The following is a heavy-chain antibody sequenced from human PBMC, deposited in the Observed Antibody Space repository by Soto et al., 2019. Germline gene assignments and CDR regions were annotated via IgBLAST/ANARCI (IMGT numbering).Heavy chain of an antibody. V-gene: IGHV3-33*01. D-gene: IGHD2-21*02. CDR3: ARDRGTAPYYYGMDV. CDR2: IWYDGSNK. J-gene: IGHJ6*02. Sequence: GGSLRLSCAASGFTFSSYGMHWVRQAPGKGLEWVAVIWYDGSNKYYADSVKGRFTISRDNSKNTLYLQMNSLRAEDTAVYYCARDRGTAPYYYGMDVWGQGTTVTVSS. CDR1: GFTFSSYG.